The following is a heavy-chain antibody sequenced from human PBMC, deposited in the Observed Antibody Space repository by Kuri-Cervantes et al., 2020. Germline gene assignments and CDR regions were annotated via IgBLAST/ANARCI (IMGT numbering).Heavy chain of an antibody. J-gene: IGHJ6*02. CDR2: ISSSGSYI. CDR3: ARDHARAVELERPHPIRGSGLYGMDV. D-gene: IGHD1-1*01. CDR1: GFTFSDYY. V-gene: IGHV3-11*04. Sequence: GESLKISCAASGFTFSDYYMSWIRQAPGKGLEWVSYISSSGSYIYYADSVKGRFTISRDNAKNSLYLQMNSLRAEDTAVYYCARDHARAVELERPHPIRGSGLYGMDVWGQGTTVTVSS.